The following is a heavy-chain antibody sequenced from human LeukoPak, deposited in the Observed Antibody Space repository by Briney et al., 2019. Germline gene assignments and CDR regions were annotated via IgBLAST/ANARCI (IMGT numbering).Heavy chain of an antibody. V-gene: IGHV3-48*03. CDR3: ARGLDILTGYYHAFDI. CDR2: ISSSVSTI. J-gene: IGHJ3*02. Sequence: GGSLRLSCAASGCTFSSYEMNWVRQAPGKGLEWVSFISSSVSTIYYADSAKGRFTVSRDNSKNTLYLQMNSLRAEDTAVYYCARGLDILTGYYHAFDIWGQGTMVTVSS. CDR1: GCTFSSYE. D-gene: IGHD3-9*01.